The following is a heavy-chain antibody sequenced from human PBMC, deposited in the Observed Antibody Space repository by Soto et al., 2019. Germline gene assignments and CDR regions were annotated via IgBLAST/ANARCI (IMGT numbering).Heavy chain of an antibody. CDR3: ARLPFPWGWFDP. CDR2: ISGSGRTI. D-gene: IGHD3-16*01. V-gene: IGHV3-11*01. J-gene: IGHJ5*02. Sequence: QVQLVESGGGLVKPGGSLRLSCAASGIVFSDYMSWVRQAPGKGLEWLSYISGSGRTIYSADSVKGRYTISRDNATNSLYLQMNNVRTEDTAVYYCARLPFPWGWFDPWGQGKLFTVSS. CDR1: GIVFSDY.